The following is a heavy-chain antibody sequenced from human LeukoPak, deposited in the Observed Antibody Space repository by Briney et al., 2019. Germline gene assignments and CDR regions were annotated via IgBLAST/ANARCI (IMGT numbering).Heavy chain of an antibody. J-gene: IGHJ3*02. CDR1: GGSISSSNW. V-gene: IGHV4-4*02. CDR2: IYHSGST. D-gene: IGHD3-22*01. Sequence: PSGTLSLTCAVSGGSISSSNWWSWVRQPPGKGLEWIGEIYHSGSTNYNPSLKSRVTISVDTSKNQFSLKLSSVTAADTAVYYCARRPYYYDSSGAKVAFDIWGQGTMVTVSS. CDR3: ARRPYYYDSSGAKVAFDI.